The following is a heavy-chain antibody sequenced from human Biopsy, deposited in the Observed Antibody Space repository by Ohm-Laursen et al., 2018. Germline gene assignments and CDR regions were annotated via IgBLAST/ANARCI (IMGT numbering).Heavy chain of an antibody. V-gene: IGHV4-59*04. D-gene: IGHD4/OR15-4a*01. J-gene: IGHJ4*02. CDR3: AQTRNDYGGFYFDY. CDR2: IRNT. Sequence: SDTPSLTCDVSGGDINNYYWSWIRQPAGKGLEWIGTIRNTYFRTSLKSRVTMSVDTSKNQFSLKLSSVTAADTGVYYCAQTRNDYGGFYFDYWGRGTLVTVSS. CDR1: GGDINNYY.